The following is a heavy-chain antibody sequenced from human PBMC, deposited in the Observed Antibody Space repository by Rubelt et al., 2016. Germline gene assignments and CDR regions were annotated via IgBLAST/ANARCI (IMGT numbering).Heavy chain of an antibody. D-gene: IGHD3-22*01. J-gene: IGHJ4*02. CDR3: ARAPITLIRFDY. V-gene: IGHV4-59*01. CDR2: IYYSGST. CDR1: GGSISSYY. Sequence: QVQLQESGPGLVKPSETLSLTCPVSGGSISSYYWSWIRQPPGKGLGWIGYIYYSGSTNYNHSLKSRVTISVDTSKNQFSRMLSSVTAADTAWYYCARAPITLIRFDYGCQGTLVTVSS.